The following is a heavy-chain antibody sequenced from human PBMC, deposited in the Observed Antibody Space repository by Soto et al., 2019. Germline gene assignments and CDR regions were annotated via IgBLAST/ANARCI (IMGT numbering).Heavy chain of an antibody. D-gene: IGHD1-26*01. CDR1: GSSISSSGYY. CDR3: ARPASGSYGDYYGMDV. CDR2: LYYNVGT. V-gene: IGHV4-39*01. J-gene: IGHJ6*02. Sequence: SETLSLTCTVSGSSISSSGYYWGWIRQPPGRGLEWIGSLYYNVGTYYNPSLKSRVTISADTSANQFSLKLSSVTAADTAVYYCARPASGSYGDYYGMDVWGQGTTVTVSS.